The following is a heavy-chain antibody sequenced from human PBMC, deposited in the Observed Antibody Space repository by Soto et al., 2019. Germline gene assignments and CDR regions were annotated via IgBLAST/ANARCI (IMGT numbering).Heavy chain of an antibody. J-gene: IGHJ4*02. Sequence: SQTCTVSGGYISSYYWSWIRQKKGKGLEWIGYIYYSGSTNYNPSLKSRVTISVDTSKNQFSLKLSSVTAADTAVYDCARDDPSCSGGSFDSPRVQGTPVTVS. CDR2: IYYSGST. CDR3: ARDDPSCSGGSFDSP. D-gene: IGHD2-15*01. CDR1: GGYISSYY. V-gene: IGHV4-59*01.